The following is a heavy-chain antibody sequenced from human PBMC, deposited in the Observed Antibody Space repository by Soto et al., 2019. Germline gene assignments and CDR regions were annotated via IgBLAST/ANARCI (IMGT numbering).Heavy chain of an antibody. Sequence: PSETLSLTCAVSGYSISSGYYWGWIRQPPGKGLEWIGSIYHSGSTYYNPSLKSRVTISVDTSKNQFSLKLSSVTAADTAVYYCASRPGELERRGLFDYWGQGTLVTVSS. CDR3: ASRPGELERRGLFDY. CDR1: GYSISSGYY. CDR2: IYHSGST. J-gene: IGHJ4*02. V-gene: IGHV4-38-2*01. D-gene: IGHD1-1*01.